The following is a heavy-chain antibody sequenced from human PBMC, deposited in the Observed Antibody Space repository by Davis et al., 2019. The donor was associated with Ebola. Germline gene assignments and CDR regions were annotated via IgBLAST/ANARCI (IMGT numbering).Heavy chain of an antibody. J-gene: IGHJ4*02. CDR2: IYHSGST. Sequence: PSETLSLTCAVSGYSISSGYYWGWIRQPPGKGLEWIGSIYHSGSTYYNPSLKSRVTISVDTSKNQSSLKLSSVTAADTAVYYCAKDFSGRYSSGWYYFDYWGQGTLVTVSS. CDR1: GYSISSGYY. D-gene: IGHD6-19*01. CDR3: AKDFSGRYSSGWYYFDY. V-gene: IGHV4-38-2*02.